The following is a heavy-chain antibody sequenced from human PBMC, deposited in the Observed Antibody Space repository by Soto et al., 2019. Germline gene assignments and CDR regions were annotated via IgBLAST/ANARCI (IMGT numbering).Heavy chain of an antibody. CDR1: GGSISSYY. Sequence: SETLSLTCTVSGGSISSYYWSWIRQPPGKGLEWIGYIYYSGSTNYNPSLKSRVTISVDTSKNQFSLKLSSVTAADTAVYYCERIYSGSYYDYWGQGTLVTVSS. D-gene: IGHD1-26*01. CDR2: IYYSGST. J-gene: IGHJ4*02. CDR3: ERIYSGSYYDY. V-gene: IGHV4-59*01.